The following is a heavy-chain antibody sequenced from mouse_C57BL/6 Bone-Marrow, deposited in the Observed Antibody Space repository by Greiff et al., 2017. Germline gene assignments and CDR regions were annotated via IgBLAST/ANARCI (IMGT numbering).Heavy chain of an antibody. CDR1: GYTFTSYG. Sequence: QVQLKESGAELARPGASVKLSCKASGYTFTSYGISWVKQRTGQGLEWIGEIYPRSGNTYYNEKFKGKATLTADKSSSTAYMELRSLTSEDSAVYFCATTVVASRYYFDYWGQGTTLTVSS. CDR3: ATTVVASRYYFDY. CDR2: IYPRSGNT. V-gene: IGHV1-81*01. J-gene: IGHJ2*01. D-gene: IGHD1-1*01.